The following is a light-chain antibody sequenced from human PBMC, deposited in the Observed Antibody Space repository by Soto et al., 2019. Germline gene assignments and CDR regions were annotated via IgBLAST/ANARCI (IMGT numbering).Light chain of an antibody. CDR3: LQHNDYPPT. J-gene: IGKJ1*01. CDR2: AAS. Sequence: DIQMTQSPSSLSASVGDRVTITCRASQDIRNDLGWYQQKPGKAPKRLNYAASSLQSGVPSRFSGSGSWNEIPPPNSSPQPEDYATYYCLQHNDYPPTFGQGTKVEI. CDR1: QDIRND. V-gene: IGKV1-17*01.